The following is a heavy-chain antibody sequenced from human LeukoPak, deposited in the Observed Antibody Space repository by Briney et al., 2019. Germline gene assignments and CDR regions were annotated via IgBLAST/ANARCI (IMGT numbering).Heavy chain of an antibody. CDR3: AKDLDSTVTYYHYGMDV. D-gene: IGHD4-17*01. CDR1: GFTFSSYG. V-gene: IGHV3-30*18. Sequence: PGRSLRLSCAASGFTFSSYGMHWVRQAPGKGLEGVAVISYDGSNKYYADSVKGRFTISRDNSKNTLYLQLNSPRAEDTAVYHCAKDLDSTVTYYHYGMDVWGQGTTVTVSS. CDR2: ISYDGSNK. J-gene: IGHJ6*02.